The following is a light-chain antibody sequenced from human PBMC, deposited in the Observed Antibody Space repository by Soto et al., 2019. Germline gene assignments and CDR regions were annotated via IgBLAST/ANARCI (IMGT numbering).Light chain of an antibody. J-gene: IGLJ3*02. Sequence: QSVLTQPASVSGSPGQSITISCTGTSSDVGVYNYVSWFQQYPGKAPKLMIYEVTNRPSGVSNRFSGSKSGNTATLTISGLQAEYEADYYCSSYISSSVLWVIGGGTKLTVL. CDR3: SSYISSSVLWV. CDR1: SSDVGVYNY. CDR2: EVT. V-gene: IGLV2-14*01.